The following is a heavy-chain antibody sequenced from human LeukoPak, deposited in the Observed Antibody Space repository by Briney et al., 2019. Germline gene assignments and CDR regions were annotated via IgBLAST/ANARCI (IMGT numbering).Heavy chain of an antibody. CDR1: GFTFSNYW. CDR2: IKTDGSEK. Sequence: PGGSLRLSCEGSGFTFSNYWMGWVRQAPGKGLQWVANIKTDGSEKYYVDSVKGRFTNSRDNAKNSLYLQMNSLRAEDTAVYYCATYSSLNRREFQYWGQGTLLTVSS. D-gene: IGHD3-22*01. V-gene: IGHV3-7*01. J-gene: IGHJ1*01. CDR3: ATYSSLNRREFQY.